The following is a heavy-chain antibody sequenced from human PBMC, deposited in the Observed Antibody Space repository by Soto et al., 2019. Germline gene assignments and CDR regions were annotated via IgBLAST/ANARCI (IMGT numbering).Heavy chain of an antibody. V-gene: IGHV3-30-3*01. J-gene: IGHJ6*02. CDR3: ARVTPGNNLYYFYGLDV. CDR1: GFTFFTYA. Sequence: GGSLRLSCVASGFTFFTYAMHFVRLAAVKWLQWVALISYEGSNTYYADSVKGRFTVSRDNSKNTLYLQMNSLRPEDTGVYYCARVTPGNNLYYFYGLDVWGQGTSVTVSS. D-gene: IGHD1-1*01. CDR2: ISYEGSNT.